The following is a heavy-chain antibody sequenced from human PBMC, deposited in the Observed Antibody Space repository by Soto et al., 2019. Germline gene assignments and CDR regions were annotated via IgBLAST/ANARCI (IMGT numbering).Heavy chain of an antibody. CDR2: ISGSGGST. CDR1: GFTFSSYA. V-gene: IGHV3-23*01. CDR3: AKDREENNWNFIYYFDY. Sequence: LRLSCAASGFTFSSYAMSWVRQAPGKGLEWVSAISGSGGSTYYADSVKGRFTISRDNSKSTLYLQMNSLRAEDTAVYYCAKDREENNWNFIYYFDYWGQGTLVTVSS. D-gene: IGHD1-7*01. J-gene: IGHJ4*02.